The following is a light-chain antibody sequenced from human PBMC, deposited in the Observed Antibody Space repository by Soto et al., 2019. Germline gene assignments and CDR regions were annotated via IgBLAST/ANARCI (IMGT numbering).Light chain of an antibody. V-gene: IGKV3-15*01. J-gene: IGKJ4*01. CDR2: GAS. Sequence: EIGITQSPSTLSLSPLERFTFSCRASQSVSTRLAWYQHKPGQAPRLLISGASTGATGIPPRFSGSGSGTDFTLTVNSLQSEDFAVYYCQQYNNWPLTFGGGTKVDNK. CDR3: QQYNNWPLT. CDR1: QSVSTR.